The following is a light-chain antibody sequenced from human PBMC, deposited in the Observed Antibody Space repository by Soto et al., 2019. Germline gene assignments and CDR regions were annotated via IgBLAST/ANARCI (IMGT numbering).Light chain of an antibody. V-gene: IGKV2-28*01. CDR2: ATS. CDR1: QSLLHSNGHTY. CDR3: RQTIESPRT. Sequence: IVMTQSPLSLPVTPGEPASISCRSSQSLLHSNGHTYLDWYLQKPGQSPQLLIYATSKRASGVPDRFSGSGSGTDFTLKISRVEAEDVGVYYCRQTIESPRTFGQGTKVEIK. J-gene: IGKJ1*01.